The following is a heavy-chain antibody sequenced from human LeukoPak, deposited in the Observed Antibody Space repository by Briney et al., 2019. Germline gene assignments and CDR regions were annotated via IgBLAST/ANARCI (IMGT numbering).Heavy chain of an antibody. D-gene: IGHD1-26*01. J-gene: IGHJ3*02. Sequence: SETLSLTCTVSGGSISSSSYSWGRIRQPPGKGLEWIGSIYYSGSTYYNPSLKSRVTISVDTSKNQFSLKLSSVTAADTAVYYCARDRDGVGAIAAAFDIWGQGTMVTVSS. CDR3: ARDRDGVGAIAAAFDI. V-gene: IGHV4-39*07. CDR2: IYYSGST. CDR1: GGSISSSSYS.